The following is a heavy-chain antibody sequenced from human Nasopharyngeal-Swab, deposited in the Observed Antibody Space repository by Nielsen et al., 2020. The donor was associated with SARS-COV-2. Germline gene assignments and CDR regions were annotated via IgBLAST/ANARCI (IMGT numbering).Heavy chain of an antibody. CDR2: ISGSGDTT. CDR1: GFTFSSYA. Sequence: GESLNSCAASGFTFSSYAMSWVRQAPGKGLEWVSIISGSGDTTYYADSVKDRFTISRDNSKNTLYLQTNSLRVEDTAVYYCAKAPYLRGLDVWGQGTTVTVSS. CDR3: AKAPYLRGLDV. D-gene: IGHD2-21*01. V-gene: IGHV3-23*01. J-gene: IGHJ6*02.